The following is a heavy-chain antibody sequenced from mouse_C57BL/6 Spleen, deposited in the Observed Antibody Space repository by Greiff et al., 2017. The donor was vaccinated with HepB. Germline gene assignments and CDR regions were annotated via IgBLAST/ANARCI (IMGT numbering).Heavy chain of an antibody. D-gene: IGHD2-3*01. CDR2: IYPGDGDT. CDR1: GYAFSSYW. Sequence: QVQLKESGAELVKPGASVKISCKASGYAFSSYWMNWVKQRPGKGLEWIGQIYPGDGDTNYNGKFKGKATLTADKSSSTAYMQLSSLTSEDSAVYFWASPYDGYYQNAMDYWGQGTSVTVSS. CDR3: ASPYDGYYQNAMDY. V-gene: IGHV1-80*01. J-gene: IGHJ4*01.